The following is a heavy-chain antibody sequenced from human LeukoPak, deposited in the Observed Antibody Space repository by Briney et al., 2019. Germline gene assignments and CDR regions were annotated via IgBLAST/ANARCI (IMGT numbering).Heavy chain of an antibody. CDR1: GFTFSSYE. CDR3: ARAIAAAGMDY. J-gene: IGHJ4*02. V-gene: IGHV3-48*03. CDR2: ISSSGSTI. Sequence: GGSLRLSCAASGFTFSSYEMNWVRQAPGKGLEWVSYISSSGSTIYYADSVKGRFTISRDNAKNSLYLQMNSLRAEDTAVYYCARAIAAAGMDYWGQGTLVTVSP. D-gene: IGHD6-13*01.